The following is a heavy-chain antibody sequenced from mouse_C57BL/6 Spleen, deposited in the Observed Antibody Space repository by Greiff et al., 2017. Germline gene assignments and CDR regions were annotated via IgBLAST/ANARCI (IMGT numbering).Heavy chain of an antibody. CDR3: ARRPYDYDSY. CDR2: IDPEDGKT. D-gene: IGHD2-4*01. J-gene: IGHJ2*01. V-gene: IGHV14-2*01. CDR1: GFNIKDYY. Sequence: VHVKQSGAELVKPGASVKLSCTASGFNIKDYYMHWVKQRTEQGLEWIGRIDPEDGKTKYAPKFQGKATITADTSSNTAYLQLSSLTSEDTAVYYCARRPYDYDSYWGQGTTLTVSS.